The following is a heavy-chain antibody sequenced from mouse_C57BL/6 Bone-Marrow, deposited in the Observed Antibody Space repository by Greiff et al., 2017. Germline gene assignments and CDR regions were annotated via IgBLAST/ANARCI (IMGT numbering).Heavy chain of an antibody. CDR2: IRNKANGYTT. CDR1: GFTFTDYY. J-gene: IGHJ1*03. Sequence: DVKLVESGGGLVQPGGSLSLSCAASGFTFTDYYMSWVRQPPGKALEWLGFIRNKANGYTTEYSASVKGRFTISRDNSPSILYLQMYALRAEDSATYYCARFDYYGSSYGYWYFDVWGTGTTVTVSS. V-gene: IGHV7-3*01. CDR3: ARFDYYGSSYGYWYFDV. D-gene: IGHD1-1*01.